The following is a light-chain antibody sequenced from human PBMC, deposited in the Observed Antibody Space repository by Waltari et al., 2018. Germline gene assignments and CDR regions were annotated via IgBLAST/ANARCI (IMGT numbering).Light chain of an antibody. CDR1: QCVLYSSNNNNY. V-gene: IGKV4-1*01. CDR2: WAS. CDR3: QQYYTTPRT. Sequence: DIVMTQSPDSLAVSLGERATINCKSSQCVLYSSNNNNYLAWYRQKPGQPPKLLFYWASTRASGVPDRFSGSGSGTDFTLTISSLQAEDVAVYYCQQYYTTPRTFGQGTTVEIK. J-gene: IGKJ1*01.